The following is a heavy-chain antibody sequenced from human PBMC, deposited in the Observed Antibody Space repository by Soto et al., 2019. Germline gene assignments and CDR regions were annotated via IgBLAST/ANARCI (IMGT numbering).Heavy chain of an antibody. V-gene: IGHV3-15*07. Sequence: EVQLVESGGGLVKPGGSLRLSCAASGFTFSNAWMNWVRQAPGKGLEWVGRIKSKTDGGTTDYAAPVKGRFTISRDDSKNTLYLQMNSLKTEVTAVYYCTTESLRYCTNGVCDPFDYWGQGTLVTVSS. CDR1: GFTFSNAW. CDR2: IKSKTDGGTT. D-gene: IGHD2-8*01. CDR3: TTESLRYCTNGVCDPFDY. J-gene: IGHJ4*02.